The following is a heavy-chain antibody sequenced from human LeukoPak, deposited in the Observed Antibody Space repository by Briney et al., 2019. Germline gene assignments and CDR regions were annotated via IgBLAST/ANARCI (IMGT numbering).Heavy chain of an antibody. D-gene: IGHD6-19*01. V-gene: IGHV1-69*13. CDR1: GYTFTGYY. Sequence: SVKVSCKASGYTFTGYYMHWVRQAPGQGLEWMGGIIPIFGTANYAQKFQGRVTITADESTSTAYMELSSLRSEDTAVYYCARGGQIAVAGTFNYWGQGTLVTVSS. J-gene: IGHJ4*02. CDR2: IIPIFGTA. CDR3: ARGGQIAVAGTFNY.